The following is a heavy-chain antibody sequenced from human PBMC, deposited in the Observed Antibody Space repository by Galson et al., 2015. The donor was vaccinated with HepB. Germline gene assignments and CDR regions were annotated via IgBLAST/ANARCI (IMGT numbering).Heavy chain of an antibody. CDR3: ARDSKYYPDV. V-gene: IGHV3-74*01. J-gene: IGHJ6*02. D-gene: IGHD3-10*01. CDR1: GFTFSAYW. CDR2: IDSDGRGT. Sequence: SLRLSCAASGFTFSAYWMHWVRQAPGKGLEWVARIDSDGRGTSYADSVKGRFTISRDNAKNMLYLQMNSLRVEDTAVYYCARDSKYYPDVWGQGTTVTVSS.